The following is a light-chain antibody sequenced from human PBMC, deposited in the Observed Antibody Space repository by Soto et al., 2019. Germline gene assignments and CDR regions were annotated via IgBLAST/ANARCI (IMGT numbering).Light chain of an antibody. CDR3: QQRTSWPPT. CDR1: QNVNNH. J-gene: IGKJ5*01. CDR2: DTS. V-gene: IGKV3-11*01. Sequence: EIVLTQSPATLSLSPGERATLSCKASQNVNNHLVWYQQKSGQAPRLVIYDTSTRASDFPARFSGRGSGTDFTLTISNLEPEDFAVYYCQQRTSWPPTFGQGARLDIK.